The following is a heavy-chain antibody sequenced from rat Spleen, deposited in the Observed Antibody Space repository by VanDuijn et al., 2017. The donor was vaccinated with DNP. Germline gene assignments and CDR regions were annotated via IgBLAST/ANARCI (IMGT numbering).Heavy chain of an antibody. CDR3: VTHPSWFGY. CDR2: IRYDGGSI. CDR1: GFTFSDYY. J-gene: IGHJ3*01. V-gene: IGHV5-7*01. Sequence: EVQLVESGGGSVQPGRSLKLSCAGSGFTFSDYYMAWVRQAPTKGLEWVAYIRYDGGSIYYGDSVKGRFTISRDNAKRTQYLQMDSLRSEDTATYYCVTHPSWFGYWGPGTLVTVSS.